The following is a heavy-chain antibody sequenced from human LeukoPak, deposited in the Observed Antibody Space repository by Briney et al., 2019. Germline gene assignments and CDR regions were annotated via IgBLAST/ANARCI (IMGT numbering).Heavy chain of an antibody. J-gene: IGHJ6*02. CDR2: IYPGDSDT. Sequence: GESLKISCKGSGYSFTSYWIGWVRQMPGKGLEWMGIIYPGDSDTRYSPSFQGQVTISADKSISTAYLQWSSLKASDTAIYYCARVITTHYYYSYGMDVWGQGTTVTVSS. CDR3: ARVITTHYYYSYGMDV. CDR1: GYSFTSYW. D-gene: IGHD3-22*01. V-gene: IGHV5-51*01.